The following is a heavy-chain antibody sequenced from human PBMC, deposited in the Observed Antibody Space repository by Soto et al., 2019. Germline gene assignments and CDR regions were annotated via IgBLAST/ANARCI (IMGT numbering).Heavy chain of an antibody. CDR1: GFTFNDHF. D-gene: IGHD6-13*01. J-gene: IGHJ4*02. Sequence: EVQLVEFGGGLVQPGGSLRLSCAASGFTFNDHFMDWVRQAPGKGLEWLGRSKNKLTSYTAASVEGRFTVSRGDSGTLGYLQITGLKSEDTAVYFCASPHRTSSTWSYYWGRGTLVTVSS. CDR2: SKNKLTSYT. CDR3: ASPHRTSSTWSYY. V-gene: IGHV3-72*01.